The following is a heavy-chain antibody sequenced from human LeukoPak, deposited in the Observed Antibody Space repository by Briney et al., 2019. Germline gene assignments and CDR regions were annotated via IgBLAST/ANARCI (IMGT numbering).Heavy chain of an antibody. D-gene: IGHD3-22*01. Sequence: GESLKISCRGSGYSFATYWIGWVRQMPGKGLEWMGIINPGDSDTRYSPSFQGQVTISADKSINTAYLQWSSLKASDTAMYYCARRYDNTGYYVYWGQGTLVTVSS. J-gene: IGHJ4*02. V-gene: IGHV5-51*01. CDR3: ARRYDNTGYYVY. CDR2: INPGDSDT. CDR1: GYSFATYW.